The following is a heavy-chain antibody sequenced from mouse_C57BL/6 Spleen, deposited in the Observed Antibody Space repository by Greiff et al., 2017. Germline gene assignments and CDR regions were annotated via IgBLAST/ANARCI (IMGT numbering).Heavy chain of an antibody. D-gene: IGHD2-3*01. CDR3: ARDGYYGTWFAY. V-gene: IGHV2-2*01. CDR2: IWSGGST. J-gene: IGHJ3*01. CDR1: GFSLTSYG. Sequence: VKLVESGPGLVQPSQSLSITCTVSGFSLTSYGVHWVRQSPGKGLEWLGVIWSGGSTDYNAAFISRLSISKDNSKSQVFFKMNSLQADDTAIYYCARDGYYGTWFAYWGQGTLVTVSA.